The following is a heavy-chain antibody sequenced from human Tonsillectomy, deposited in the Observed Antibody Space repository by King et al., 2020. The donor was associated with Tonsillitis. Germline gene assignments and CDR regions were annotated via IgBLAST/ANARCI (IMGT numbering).Heavy chain of an antibody. J-gene: IGHJ4*02. Sequence: EVQLVESGGRLVQPGGSLRLSCAASGFMFSSHAMSWVRQAPGKGLEWGSGISGSDDSTYYADSVKGRFTISRDNSKNTLYLQMISLRAEDTAVYYCAKDRVHSPYDSDRWFAYWGQGPLVTV. CDR3: AKDRVHSPYDSDRWFAY. CDR2: ISGSDDST. CDR1: GFMFSSHA. D-gene: IGHD1-1*01. V-gene: IGHV3-23*04.